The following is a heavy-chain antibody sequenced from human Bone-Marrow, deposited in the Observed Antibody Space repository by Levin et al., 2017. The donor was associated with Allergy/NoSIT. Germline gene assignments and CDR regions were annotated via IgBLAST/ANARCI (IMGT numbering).Heavy chain of an antibody. D-gene: IGHD3-10*01. CDR2: INPNSGGT. Sequence: GESLKISCKASGYTFTGYYMHWVRQAPGQGLEWMGRINPNSGGTNYAQKFQGRVTMTRDTSISTAYMELSRLRSDDTAVYYGAREKYYGSGSYYPFDYWGQGTLVTVSS. V-gene: IGHV1-2*06. CDR1: GYTFTGYY. J-gene: IGHJ4*02. CDR3: AREKYYGSGSYYPFDY.